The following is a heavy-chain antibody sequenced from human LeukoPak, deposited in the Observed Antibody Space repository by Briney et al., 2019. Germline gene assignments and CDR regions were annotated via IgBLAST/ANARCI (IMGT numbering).Heavy chain of an antibody. V-gene: IGHV1-8*02. J-gene: IGHJ3*02. CDR1: GYTFTSYG. CDR3: ARNRYYYDSSLEDDAFDI. D-gene: IGHD3-22*01. CDR2: MNPNSGNT. Sequence: ASVKVSCKASGYTFTSYGISWVRQATGQGLEWMGWMNPNSGNTGYAQKFQGRVTMTRNTSISTAYMELSSLRSEDTAVYYCARNRYYYDSSLEDDAFDIWGQGTMVTVSS.